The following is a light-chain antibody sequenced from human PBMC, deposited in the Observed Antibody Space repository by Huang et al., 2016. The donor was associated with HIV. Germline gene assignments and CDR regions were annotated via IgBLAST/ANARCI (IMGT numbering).Light chain of an antibody. CDR1: HSVNSK. V-gene: IGKV3-15*01. J-gene: IGKJ4*01. CDR2: GAS. CDR3: QQYNNWPPLT. Sequence: EIVMTQSPATLSLSPGERATLSCRASHSVNSKLAWYQNKAGQDPRLLIYGASIRAAGVPARFSGSGSGTEFTLTISSLQSEDFAVYYCQQYNNWPPLTFGGGTKVEIK.